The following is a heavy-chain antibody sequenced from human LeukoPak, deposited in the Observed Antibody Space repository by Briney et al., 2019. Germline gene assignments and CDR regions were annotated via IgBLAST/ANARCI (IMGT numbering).Heavy chain of an antibody. Sequence: GGSLRLSCAASGFTFSSYWMHWVRQAPGKGLVWVSRINSDGSSTSYADSVKGRFTISRDNAKNSLYLQMNSLRAEDTAVYYCARDGGSAWFFRYWGQGTLVTVSS. J-gene: IGHJ4*02. D-gene: IGHD6-19*01. CDR2: INSDGSST. CDR1: GFTFSSYW. V-gene: IGHV3-74*01. CDR3: ARDGGSAWFFRY.